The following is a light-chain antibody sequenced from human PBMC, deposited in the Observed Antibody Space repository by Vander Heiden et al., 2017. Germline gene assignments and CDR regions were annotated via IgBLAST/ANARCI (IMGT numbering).Light chain of an antibody. Sequence: QSALTQPPSASGSAGQPVTISCPGTSSDAGGSNYVSWYQQHPGKDPKLMMVEVSKRPSGVPERFSGYKAGKPAYRKVSGLQAEDEADDYCSSSAGSNNYWVVGGGTKLTVL. J-gene: IGLJ3*02. CDR1: SSDAGGSNY. CDR3: SSSAGSNNYWV. V-gene: IGLV2-8*01. CDR2: EVS.